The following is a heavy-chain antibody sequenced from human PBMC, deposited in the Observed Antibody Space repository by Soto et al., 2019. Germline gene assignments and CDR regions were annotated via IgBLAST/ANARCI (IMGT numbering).Heavy chain of an antibody. CDR1: GGSISSYY. Sequence: SETLSLTCTVSGGSISSYYWSWIRQPPGKGLEWIGYIYYSGSTNYNPSLKSRVTISVDTSKNQFSLKLSSVTAADTAVYYCARDLSIAARQSPYYYYGMDVWGQGTTVTVSS. CDR2: IYYSGST. D-gene: IGHD6-6*01. V-gene: IGHV4-59*01. J-gene: IGHJ6*02. CDR3: ARDLSIAARQSPYYYYGMDV.